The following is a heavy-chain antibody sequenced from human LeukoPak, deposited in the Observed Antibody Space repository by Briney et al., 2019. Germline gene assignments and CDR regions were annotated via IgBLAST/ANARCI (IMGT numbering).Heavy chain of an antibody. V-gene: IGHV3-30*18. Sequence: GGSLRLSCAASGFTFSSYGMHWVRQAPGKGLEWVAVISYDGSNKYYADSGKGRFTISRDNSKNTLYLQMNSLRAEDTAVYYCAKPFYGSGSYYKHYYYGMDVWGKGTTVTVSS. D-gene: IGHD3-10*01. J-gene: IGHJ6*04. CDR1: GFTFSSYG. CDR3: AKPFYGSGSYYKHYYYGMDV. CDR2: ISYDGSNK.